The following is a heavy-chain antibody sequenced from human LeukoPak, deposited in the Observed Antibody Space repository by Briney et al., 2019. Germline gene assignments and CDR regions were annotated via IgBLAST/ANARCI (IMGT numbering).Heavy chain of an antibody. Sequence: ETLSLTCTVSGGSISGFYWTWIRQPPGKGLEWLGYISHSGSTNYNPSLKSRVTMSVDTSKNQFFLKLTSVTAADTAAYYCARDTRGTFSYYFEYWGQGTLVTVSS. V-gene: IGHV4-59*01. CDR2: ISHSGST. D-gene: IGHD2/OR15-2a*01. J-gene: IGHJ4*02. CDR3: ARDTRGTFSYYFEY. CDR1: GGSISGFY.